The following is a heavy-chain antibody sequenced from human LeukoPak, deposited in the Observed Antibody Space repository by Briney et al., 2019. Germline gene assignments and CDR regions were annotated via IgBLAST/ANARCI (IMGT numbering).Heavy chain of an antibody. CDR3: ASGSDSDYAFDY. Sequence: GRSLRLSCAASGFTFSSYTINCVRQAPGKGLEWVSSISSGSTNIYYADSVKGRFTISRDNANNSLYLQMNSLRDEDTAVYYCASGSDSDYAFDYWGQGTLVTVSS. D-gene: IGHD4-17*01. V-gene: IGHV3-21*01. CDR1: GFTFSSYT. CDR2: ISSGSTNI. J-gene: IGHJ4*02.